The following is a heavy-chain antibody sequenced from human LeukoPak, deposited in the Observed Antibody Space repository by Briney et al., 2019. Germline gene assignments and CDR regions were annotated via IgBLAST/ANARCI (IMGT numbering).Heavy chain of an antibody. J-gene: IGHJ4*02. Sequence: PGGSLRLSCAASGFTFSSYAMHWVRQAPGKGLEWVAVISYDGSNKYYADSVKGRFTISRDNSKNTLYLQMNSLRAEDTAVYYCARDPTRSLQWLACPDYWGQGTLVTVSS. D-gene: IGHD6-19*01. CDR3: ARDPTRSLQWLACPDY. CDR2: ISYDGSNK. CDR1: GFTFSSYA. V-gene: IGHV3-30-3*01.